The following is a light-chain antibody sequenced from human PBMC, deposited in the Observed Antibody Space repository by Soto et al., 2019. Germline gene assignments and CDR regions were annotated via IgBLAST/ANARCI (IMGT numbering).Light chain of an antibody. CDR2: GAS. J-gene: IGKJ5*01. Sequence: ETVLTQSPATLPSSLGERATLSCRASQSVSSSLAWYQQKPGHAPTLLIFGASNRATGIPARFSGSGSGTAFPLTIHSLEPDDFAVYYCQQRDSLPLTFGHGTRSEI. CDR3: QQRDSLPLT. V-gene: IGKV3-11*01. CDR1: QSVSSS.